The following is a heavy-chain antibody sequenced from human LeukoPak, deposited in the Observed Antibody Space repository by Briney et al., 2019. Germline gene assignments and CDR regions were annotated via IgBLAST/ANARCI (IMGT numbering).Heavy chain of an antibody. CDR2: INTKTGTP. Sequence: GASVKAYCKASGYTFTTYAMNWVRQAPGQGLEWMGWINTKTGTPTYAQGFTGRFVFSLDTSVSTAYLQISSLKAEDTAVYYCARPFGFSSSWYIYWGQGTLVTVSS. D-gene: IGHD6-13*01. V-gene: IGHV7-4-1*02. CDR3: ARPFGFSSSWYIY. CDR1: GYTFTTYA. J-gene: IGHJ4*02.